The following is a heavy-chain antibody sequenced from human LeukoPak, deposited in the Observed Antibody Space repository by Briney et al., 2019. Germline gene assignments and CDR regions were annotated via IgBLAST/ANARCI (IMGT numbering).Heavy chain of an antibody. CDR1: GFTFSSYS. V-gene: IGHV3-48*01. CDR2: ISSSSSTI. CDR3: ARGDGYFDWLPALHFDY. D-gene: IGHD3-9*01. J-gene: IGHJ4*02. Sequence: SGGSLRLSCAASGFTFSSYSMNWVRQAPGKGLEWVSYISSSSSTIYYADSVRGRFTISRGNAKNSLYLQMNSLRAEDTAVYYCARGDGYFDWLPALHFDYWGQGTLITVSS.